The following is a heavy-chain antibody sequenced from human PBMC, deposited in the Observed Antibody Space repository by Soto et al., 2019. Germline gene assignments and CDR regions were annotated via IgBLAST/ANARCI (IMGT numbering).Heavy chain of an antibody. CDR3: ARGGGDLDY. D-gene: IGHD2-21*02. CDR2: IYYSGST. V-gene: IGHV4-59*01. Sequence: PSETLSLTCTLSGFSSSSYYLSLIRQPPGKGLEWIGYIYYSGSTNYNPSLKSRVTISVDTSKNQFSLKLSSVTAADTAVYYCARGGGDLDYWGQGTLVTVSS. J-gene: IGHJ4*02. CDR1: GFSSSSYY.